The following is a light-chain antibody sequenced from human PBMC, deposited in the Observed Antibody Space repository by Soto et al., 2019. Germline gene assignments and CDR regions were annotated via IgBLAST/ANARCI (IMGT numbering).Light chain of an antibody. J-gene: IGLJ1*01. CDR1: SSDVGGYNY. V-gene: IGLV2-14*01. CDR3: SSYTSSSTYV. Sequence: QSALTQPASVSGSPGQSITISCTGTSSDVGGYNYVSWYQQHPGKAPKLMIYEVSNRPSGVSNRFSGSKSGNTASLTTSGLQAEDEADYYCSSYTSSSTYVFGTGTKV. CDR2: EVS.